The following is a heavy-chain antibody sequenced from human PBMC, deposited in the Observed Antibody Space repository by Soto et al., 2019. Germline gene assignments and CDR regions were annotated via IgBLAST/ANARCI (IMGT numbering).Heavy chain of an antibody. CDR3: ARIKWGLNYYNGMDG. CDR2: INPKTAAT. CDR1: GYSFSDYF. D-gene: IGHD1-26*01. Sequence: QVQLVQSGAEVKKSGASVKVSCKPSGYSFSDYFIQWVRQAPGQGLEWVAWINPKTAATNYAKKFQGRVSLTWDTSSTTAYMELTRLRSDDTAVYYCARIKWGLNYYNGMDGWGQGTTVIVSS. V-gene: IGHV1-2*02. J-gene: IGHJ6*02.